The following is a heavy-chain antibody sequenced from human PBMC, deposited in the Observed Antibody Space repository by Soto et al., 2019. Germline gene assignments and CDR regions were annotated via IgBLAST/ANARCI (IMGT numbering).Heavy chain of an antibody. Sequence: EVQLVESGGDLVKPGGSLRLSCADSGFTFSSYSMNWVRQAPGKGLEWVSAISSSSAYIFYADSVKGRFTVYRDNDNNSLYLQMNSLSADDTAVSYCARGGRESTRHLDYWGQGTLVTVSS. CDR2: ISSSSAYI. V-gene: IGHV3-21*01. CDR1: GFTFSSYS. D-gene: IGHD2-8*01. J-gene: IGHJ4*02. CDR3: ARGGRESTRHLDY.